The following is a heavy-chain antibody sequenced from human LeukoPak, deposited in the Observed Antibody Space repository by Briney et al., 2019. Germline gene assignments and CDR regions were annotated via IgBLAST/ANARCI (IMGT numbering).Heavy chain of an antibody. J-gene: IGHJ5*02. Sequence: GASVKVSCKASGYTFTSYAMHWVRQAPGQRLEWMGWINAGNGNTIYSQKFQGRVTVTRDTSASTAYMELSSLRSEDTAVYYCARVWGYGEFWFDPWGQGTLVTVSS. CDR1: GYTFTSYA. V-gene: IGHV1-3*01. CDR3: ARVWGYGEFWFDP. D-gene: IGHD4-17*01. CDR2: INAGNGNT.